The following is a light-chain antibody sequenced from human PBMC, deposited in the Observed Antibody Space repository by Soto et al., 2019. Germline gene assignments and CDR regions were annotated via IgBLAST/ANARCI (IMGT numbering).Light chain of an antibody. CDR1: QSISSW. Sequence: DIQMTQSPSTLSASVGDRVTITCRASQSISSWLAWYQRKPGKAPKLLIYKASSLESGVPSRFSGSGSGTVFTLTISSLQPDDFATYYCQQSWTFGQGTKVEIK. CDR2: KAS. J-gene: IGKJ1*01. V-gene: IGKV1-5*03. CDR3: QQSWT.